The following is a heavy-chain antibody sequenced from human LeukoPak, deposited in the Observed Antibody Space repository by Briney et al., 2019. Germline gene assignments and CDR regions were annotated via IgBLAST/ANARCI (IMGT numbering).Heavy chain of an antibody. D-gene: IGHD6-19*01. J-gene: IGHJ3*02. Sequence: ASVKVSCKASGYTFTSYAMHWVRQAPGQRLEWMGWINAGNGNTKYSQKFQGRVTITRDTSASTAYMELSSLRSEDTAVYYCARSHGPDSSGWSDAFDIWGQGTMVTVSS. CDR3: ARSHGPDSSGWSDAFDI. CDR1: GYTFTSYA. CDR2: INAGNGNT. V-gene: IGHV1-3*01.